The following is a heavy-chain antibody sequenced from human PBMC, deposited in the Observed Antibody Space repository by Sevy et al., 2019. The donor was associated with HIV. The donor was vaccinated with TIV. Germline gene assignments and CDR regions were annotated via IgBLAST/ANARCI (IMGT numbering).Heavy chain of an antibody. V-gene: IGHV3-23*01. CDR3: AKDLYDILTGYSTTFDY. CDR1: GFTFSSYA. Sequence: GGSLRLSCAASGFTFSSYAMSWVRQAPGKGLEWVSAISGSGGSTYYADSVKGRFTISRDNSKNTLYLQMNSLRAEDTDVYYCAKDLYDILTGYSTTFDYWGQGTLVTVSS. J-gene: IGHJ4*02. CDR2: ISGSGGST. D-gene: IGHD3-9*01.